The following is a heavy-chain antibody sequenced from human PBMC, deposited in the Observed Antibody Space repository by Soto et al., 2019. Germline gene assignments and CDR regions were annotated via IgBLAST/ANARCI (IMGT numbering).Heavy chain of an antibody. J-gene: IGHJ4*02. V-gene: IGHV3-23*01. CDR2: ISGSGGST. CDR1: GFTFSSYA. CDR3: ATDSSAWSFFHY. Sequence: GESLKISCAASGFTFSSYAMSWVRQAPGKGLEWVSAISGSGGSTYYADSVKGRFTISRDNSKYTLYLQMNSLRAEDTAVYYCATDSSAWSFFHYWGQGTLVTVSS. D-gene: IGHD6-19*01.